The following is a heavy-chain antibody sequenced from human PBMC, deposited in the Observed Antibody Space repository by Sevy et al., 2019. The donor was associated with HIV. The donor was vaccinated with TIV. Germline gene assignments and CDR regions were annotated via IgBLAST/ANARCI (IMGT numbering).Heavy chain of an antibody. J-gene: IGHJ3*02. Sequence: ASVKVSCKASGYTFTSYDINWVRQATGQGLEWMGWMNPNSGNTGYAQKFQGRVTMTRNTSISTAYMELSSLRSEDTAVYYCARVDLKVKEGSVAFDIWGQGTMVTVSS. CDR3: ARVDLKVKEGSVAFDI. CDR2: MNPNSGNT. CDR1: GYTFTSYD. V-gene: IGHV1-8*01. D-gene: IGHD3-10*01.